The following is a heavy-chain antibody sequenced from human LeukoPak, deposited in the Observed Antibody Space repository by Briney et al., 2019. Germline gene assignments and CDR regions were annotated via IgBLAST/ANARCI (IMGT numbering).Heavy chain of an antibody. CDR2: ISGSGGTT. V-gene: IGHV3-23*01. J-gene: IGHJ4*02. D-gene: IGHD3-16*01. Sequence: PGGSLRLSCAASGFTFTNAWMSWVRQAPGKGLEWVSVISGSGGTTYHADSVKGRFTISRDNSKNTLYLQMNSLRAEDTAVYYCAKRTNEGLRYFDSWGQGTLVTVSS. CDR1: GFTFTNAW. CDR3: AKRTNEGLRYFDS.